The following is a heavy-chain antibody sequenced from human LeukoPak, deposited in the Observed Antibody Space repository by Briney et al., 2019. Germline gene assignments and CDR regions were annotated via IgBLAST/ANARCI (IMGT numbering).Heavy chain of an antibody. V-gene: IGHV3-48*03. J-gene: IGHJ4*02. D-gene: IGHD3-22*01. CDR3: ARERNYYDSSGYESY. Sequence: PGGSLRLSCAASGFTFSSYEMNWVRQAPGKGLEWDSYISSSGSTIYYADSVKGRFTISRDNAKNSLYLQMNSLRAEDTAVYYCARERNYYDSSGYESYWGQGTLVTVSS. CDR2: ISSSGSTI. CDR1: GFTFSSYE.